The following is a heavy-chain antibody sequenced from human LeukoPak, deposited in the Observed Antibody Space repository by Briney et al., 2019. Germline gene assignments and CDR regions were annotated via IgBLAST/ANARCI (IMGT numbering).Heavy chain of an antibody. V-gene: IGHV4-59*08. CDR2: TYYGGSA. Sequence: SETLSLTCNVSTGYVRSYYWSWIRQPPGKRMEWLGYTYYGGSANYNPSLKSRVTISVDPSKTQISLTLNSVNAADTAVYYCARLTNLFAIDFWGQGTVVSVSS. CDR3: ARLTNLFAIDF. D-gene: IGHD2-8*01. CDR1: TGYVRSYY. J-gene: IGHJ4*02.